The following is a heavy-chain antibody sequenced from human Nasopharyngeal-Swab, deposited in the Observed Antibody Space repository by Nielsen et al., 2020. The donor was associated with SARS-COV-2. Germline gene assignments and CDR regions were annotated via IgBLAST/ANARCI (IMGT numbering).Heavy chain of an antibody. CDR3: AKDFVDTAMVNAFDI. CDR2: ISYDGSNK. J-gene: IGHJ3*02. Sequence: GASLKISCAASGFTFSSYGMHWVRQAPGKGLEWVAVISYDGSNKYYADSVKGRFTISRDNSKNTLYLQMNSLRAEDTAVYYCAKDFVDTAMVNAFDIWGQGTMVTVSS. D-gene: IGHD5-18*01. CDR1: GFTFSSYG. V-gene: IGHV3-30*18.